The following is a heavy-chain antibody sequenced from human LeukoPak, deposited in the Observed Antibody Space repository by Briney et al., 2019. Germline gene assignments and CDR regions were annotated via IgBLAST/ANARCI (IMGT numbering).Heavy chain of an antibody. V-gene: IGHV3-11*01. D-gene: IGHD4-11*01. J-gene: IGHJ4*02. CDR2: ISSSGSTT. CDR3: VRGSLTTSPPY. Sequence: GGSLRLSCAASGIKSGAYYMTWIRQAPGRGLEWISYISSSGSTTTYAESVKGRFTISQDNAKNSLYLQMNSLRVDDTAMYYCVRGSLTTSPPYWGQGVLVIVSS. CDR1: GIKSGAYY.